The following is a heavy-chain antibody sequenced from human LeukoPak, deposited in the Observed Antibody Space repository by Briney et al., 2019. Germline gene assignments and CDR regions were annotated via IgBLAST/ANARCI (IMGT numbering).Heavy chain of an antibody. CDR3: ARGGARYLDS. Sequence: GGSLRLSCVASGFSFSSYTMSWVRQAPGKGLEWVAKMKEDGSDIHYVDSVKGRFTICRDNAKNSLCLQMSSLRVEDTTVYYCARGGARYLDSWGQGILVTVSS. CDR1: GFSFSSYT. CDR2: MKEDGSDI. D-gene: IGHD3-9*01. V-gene: IGHV3-7*01. J-gene: IGHJ4*02.